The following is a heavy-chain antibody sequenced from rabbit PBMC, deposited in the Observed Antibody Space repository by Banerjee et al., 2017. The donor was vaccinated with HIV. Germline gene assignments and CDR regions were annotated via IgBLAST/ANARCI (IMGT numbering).Heavy chain of an antibody. D-gene: IGHD1-1*01. CDR1: GFSFSSSYW. V-gene: IGHV1S45*01. Sequence: QEQLVEYGGDLVQPEGSLTLTCTASGFSFSSSYWICWVRQAPGKGLEWIACIYTGSGSTYYASWAKGRFTISKTSSTVDLKMTSLTAADTATYFCARDPSGRYVLWVPGTLVTVS. CDR3: ARDPSGRYVL. J-gene: IGHJ4*01. CDR2: IYTGSGST.